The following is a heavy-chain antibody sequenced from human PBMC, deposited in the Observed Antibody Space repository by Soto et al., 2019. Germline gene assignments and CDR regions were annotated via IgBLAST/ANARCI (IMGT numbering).Heavy chain of an antibody. Sequence: SVKVSCKASGGTFDNYAVSWVRQAPGQGLEWMGGIIPMFETVSYAQRFQGRLTIAADESTSTAYMELTSLTSADTAIYFCARGLRTGNYGMDVWGQGTTVTVSS. CDR1: GGTFDNYA. D-gene: IGHD2-15*01. CDR2: IIPMFETV. CDR3: ARGLRTGNYGMDV. J-gene: IGHJ6*02. V-gene: IGHV1-69*13.